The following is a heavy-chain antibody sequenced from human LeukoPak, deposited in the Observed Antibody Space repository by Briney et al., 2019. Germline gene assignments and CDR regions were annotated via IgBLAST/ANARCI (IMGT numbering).Heavy chain of an antibody. CDR2: IRYDGSNK. J-gene: IGHJ4*02. D-gene: IGHD4-17*01. Sequence: HPGGSLRLSCAPSGFTSSSYGMNWVRQAPGKGLEGWAFIRYDGSNKYYADSVKGRFTISRDNSKNTLYLQMNSLRAEDTAVYYCARDPLGFGLTAYGDYWGQGTLVTVSS. CDR3: ARDPLGFGLTAYGDY. CDR1: GFTSSSYG. V-gene: IGHV3-30*02.